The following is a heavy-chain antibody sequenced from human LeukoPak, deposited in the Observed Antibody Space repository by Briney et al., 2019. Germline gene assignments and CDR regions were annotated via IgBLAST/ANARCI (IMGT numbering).Heavy chain of an antibody. CDR1: GYTFTSYA. CDR3: ARDTAMIVVPSWYFDL. CDR2: INTNTGNP. V-gene: IGHV7-4-1*02. Sequence: ASVKVSCKASGYTFTSYAMNWVRQAPGQGLEWMGWINTNTGNPTYAQGFTGRFVFSLDTSVSTAYLQISSLKAEDTAVYYCARDTAMIVVPSWYFDLWGRGTLVTVSS. D-gene: IGHD3-22*01. J-gene: IGHJ2*01.